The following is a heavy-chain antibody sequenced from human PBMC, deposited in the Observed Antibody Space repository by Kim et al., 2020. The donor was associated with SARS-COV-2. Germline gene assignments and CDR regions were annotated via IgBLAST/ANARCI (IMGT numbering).Heavy chain of an antibody. V-gene: IGHV3-30*18. CDR3: AKDPVGRGGIIDY. CDR1: GFTFSSYG. J-gene: IGHJ4*02. Sequence: GGSLRLSCAASGFTFSSYGMHWVRQAPGKGLEWVAVISYDGSNKYYADSVKGRFTISRDNSKNTLYLQMNSLRAEDTAVYYCAKDPVGRGGIIDYWGQGTLVTVSS. CDR2: ISYDGSNK. D-gene: IGHD2-15*01.